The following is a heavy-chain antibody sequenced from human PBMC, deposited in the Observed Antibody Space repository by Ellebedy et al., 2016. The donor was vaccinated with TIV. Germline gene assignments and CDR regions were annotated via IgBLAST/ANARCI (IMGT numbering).Heavy chain of an antibody. J-gene: IGHJ4*02. CDR2: ISGTGGST. Sequence: GESLKISCAASGFTLNTYAMSWVRQAPGKGLEWVSSISGTGGSTWYADSVQGRFTISRDNSKNTLSLQMNSLRAEDTAVYYCARELTGYYVGYWGQGTLVTVSS. CDR1: GFTLNTYA. V-gene: IGHV3-23*01. D-gene: IGHD3-9*01. CDR3: ARELTGYYVGY.